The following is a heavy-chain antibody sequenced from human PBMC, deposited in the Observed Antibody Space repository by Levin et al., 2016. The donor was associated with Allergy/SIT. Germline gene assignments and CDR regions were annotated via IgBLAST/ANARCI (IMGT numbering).Heavy chain of an antibody. Sequence: SETLSLTCSVSGVSINRYYWSWIRQPAGKGLEWIGRIHGTGSPSYNPSLKSRVILSADMSENQISLKVNTVTAADTAVYYCARLRSMVREVNIKRGGFYYYGFDVWGQGTTVTVSS. J-gene: IGHJ6*02. D-gene: IGHD3-10*01. CDR3: ARLRSMVREVNIKRGGFYYYGFDV. CDR2: IHGTGSP. CDR1: GVSINRYY. V-gene: IGHV4-4*07.